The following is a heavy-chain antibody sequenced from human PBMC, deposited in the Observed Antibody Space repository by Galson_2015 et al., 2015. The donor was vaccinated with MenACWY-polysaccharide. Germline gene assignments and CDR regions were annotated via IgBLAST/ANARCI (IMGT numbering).Heavy chain of an antibody. Sequence: ETLSLDCAVSGGSISSTNWWGWVRQPPGQGLEWIGEISQGGSTNYNPSLESRGTISIEMTKDQLSLELTSVTAADTAVYYCTRERGGFNPFGYWGQGTLVAVSS. V-gene: IGHV4-4*02. D-gene: IGHD1-26*01. CDR2: ISQGGST. J-gene: IGHJ4*02. CDR1: GGSISSTNW. CDR3: TRERGGFNPFGY.